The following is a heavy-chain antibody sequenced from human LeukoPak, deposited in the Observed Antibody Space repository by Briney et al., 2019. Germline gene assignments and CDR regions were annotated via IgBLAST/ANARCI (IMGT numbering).Heavy chain of an antibody. CDR2: IYYSGST. V-gene: IGHV4-39*01. CDR3: ARHSSVAGIGY. J-gene: IGHJ4*02. D-gene: IGHD6-19*01. CDR1: GGSISSSSYY. Sequence: PSETLFLTCTVSGGSISSSSYYWGWIRQPPGKGLEWIGSIYYSGSTYYNPSLKSRVTISVDTSKNQFSLKLSSVTAADTAVYYCARHSSVAGIGYWGQGTLVTVSS.